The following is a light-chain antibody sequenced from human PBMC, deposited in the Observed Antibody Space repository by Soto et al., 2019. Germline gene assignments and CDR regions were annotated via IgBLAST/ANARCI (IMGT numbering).Light chain of an antibody. V-gene: IGKV4-1*01. CDR1: QSVLYSSNNKNY. Sequence: DIVMTQSPDSLAVSLDERATINCKSSQSVLYSSNNKNYLAWYQQKPGQPPKLLIYWASTRESGVPDRFSGSASGTDFTLTISSLQAEAVAVYYCQQYYSTPYTFGQGTKLEIK. J-gene: IGKJ2*01. CDR3: QQYYSTPYT. CDR2: WAS.